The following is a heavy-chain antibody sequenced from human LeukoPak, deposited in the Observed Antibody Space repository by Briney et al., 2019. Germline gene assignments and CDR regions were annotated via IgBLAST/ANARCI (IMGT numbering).Heavy chain of an antibody. CDR2: IWYDGSNK. V-gene: IGHV3-33*01. CDR1: GFTFSSYG. D-gene: IGHD2-2*01. Sequence: GRSLRLSCAASGFTFSSYGMHWVRQAPGKGLEWVAVIWYDGSNKYYADSVKGRFTIPRDNSKNTLYLQMNSLRAEDTAVYYCAREGVTRSDAFDIWGQGTMVTVSS. J-gene: IGHJ3*02. CDR3: AREGVTRSDAFDI.